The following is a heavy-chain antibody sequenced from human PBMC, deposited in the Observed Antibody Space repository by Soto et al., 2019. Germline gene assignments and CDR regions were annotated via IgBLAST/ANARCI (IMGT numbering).Heavy chain of an antibody. J-gene: IGHJ5*02. CDR3: AKGGPWVWSTQDPDPAAKNICIVP. CDR1: GGTFSSYA. V-gene: IGHV1-69*13. CDR2: IIPIFGTA. Sequence: GASVKVSCKASGGTFSSYAISWVRQAPGQGLEWMGGIIPIFGTANYAQKFQGRVTITADESTSTAYMELSSLRSEDTAVYYCAKGGPWVWSTQDPDPAAKNICIVPWGQGPLVTVPS. D-gene: IGHD3-3*01.